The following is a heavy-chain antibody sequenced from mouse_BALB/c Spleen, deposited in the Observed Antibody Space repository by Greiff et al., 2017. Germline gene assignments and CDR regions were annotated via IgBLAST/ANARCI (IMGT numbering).Heavy chain of an antibody. V-gene: IGHV5-6-4*01. J-gene: IGHJ4*01. Sequence: EVKLEESGGGLVKPGGSLKLSCAASGFTFSSYTMSWVRQTPEKRLEWVATISSGGSYTYYPDSVKGRFTISRDNAKNTLYLQMSSLKSEDTAMYYCTRDHSYGAMDYWGQGTSVTVSS. D-gene: IGHD1-1*01. CDR3: TRDHSYGAMDY. CDR1: GFTFSSYT. CDR2: ISSGGSYT.